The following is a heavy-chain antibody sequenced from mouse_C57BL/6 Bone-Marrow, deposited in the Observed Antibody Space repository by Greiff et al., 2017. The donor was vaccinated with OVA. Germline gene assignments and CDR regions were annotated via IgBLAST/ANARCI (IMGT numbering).Heavy chain of an antibody. CDR1: GYTFTGSW. J-gene: IGHJ2*01. D-gene: IGHD1-1*01. CDR3: ARSFYYYGSSYGGYYFDY. V-gene: IGHV1-9*01. CDR2: ILPGSGST. Sequence: QVQLQQSGAELMKPGASVKLSCKATGYTFTGSWIEWVKQRPGHGLEWIGEILPGSGSTNYNEKFKGKATFTADTSSNTAYMQLSSLTTEDSAIYYCARSFYYYGSSYGGYYFDYWGQGTTLTVSS.